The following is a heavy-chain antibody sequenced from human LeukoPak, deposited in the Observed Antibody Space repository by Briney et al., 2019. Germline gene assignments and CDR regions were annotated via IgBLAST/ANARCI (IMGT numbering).Heavy chain of an antibody. J-gene: IGHJ4*02. V-gene: IGHV1-2*02. Sequence: ASVKVSCKASGYRFTDYYMHWVRQAPGQGLEWMGWVNPNNGATNYAQKFQGRVTMTRGTSISTVYMDLTGLRSDDSAIYYCARDYGEAATITAFRTYYYFDHWGQGTLVTVSS. CDR1: GYRFTDYY. CDR3: ARDYGEAATITAFRTYYYFDH. D-gene: IGHD5-24*01. CDR2: VNPNNGAT.